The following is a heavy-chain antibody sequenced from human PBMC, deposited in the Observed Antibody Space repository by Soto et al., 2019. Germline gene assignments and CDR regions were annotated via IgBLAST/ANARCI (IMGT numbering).Heavy chain of an antibody. D-gene: IGHD1-26*01. V-gene: IGHV3-72*01. CDR2: SRNRVNSHTT. Sequence: EVQLVESGGGLVQPGGSLRLSCAASGFTFSDHYMDWVRQAPGKGLEWVARSRNRVNSHTTEYATSVKGRFTISRDESNSSIYLQMNSLKFEDTAVYYCTRGLLGGAPSYTFHGMDVWGQGTTVTVSS. CDR1: GFTFSDHY. J-gene: IGHJ6*01. CDR3: TRGLLGGAPSYTFHGMDV.